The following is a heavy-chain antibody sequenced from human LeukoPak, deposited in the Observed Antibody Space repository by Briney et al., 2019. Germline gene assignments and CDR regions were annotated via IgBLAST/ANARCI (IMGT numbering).Heavy chain of an antibody. CDR1: GGSISSGSYY. Sequence: SQTLSLTCTVSGGSISSGSYYWSWIRQPAGKGLEWIGRIYTSGSTNYNPSLKSRVTISVDTSKNQFSLKLSSVTAADTAVYYCARDSSVERGYYYYYYMDVWGKGTTVTISS. D-gene: IGHD2-15*01. V-gene: IGHV4-61*02. CDR3: ARDSSVERGYYYYYYMDV. CDR2: IYTSGST. J-gene: IGHJ6*03.